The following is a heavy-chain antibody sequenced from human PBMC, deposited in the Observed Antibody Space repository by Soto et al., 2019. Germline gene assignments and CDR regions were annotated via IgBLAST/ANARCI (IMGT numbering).Heavy chain of an antibody. CDR3: ARSQSGLRSRTYYSYDMDV. J-gene: IGHJ6*02. V-gene: IGHV1-18*04. CDR1: GYTFTSYG. Sequence: QVQLVQSGAEVKKPGASVKVSCKASGYTFTSYGLSWVRQAPGQGLEWMGWISAYNGDTKYAQKLQGRVTMTTDTSTSTAYMELRSLRSDDTAVYYCARSQSGLRSRTYYSYDMDVWGQGTTVTVSS. CDR2: ISAYNGDT. D-gene: IGHD5-12*01.